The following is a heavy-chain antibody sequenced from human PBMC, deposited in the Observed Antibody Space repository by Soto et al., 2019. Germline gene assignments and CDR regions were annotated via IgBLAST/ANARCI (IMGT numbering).Heavy chain of an antibody. V-gene: IGHV1-18*01. CDR1: GYTFTSYG. J-gene: IGHJ4*02. Sequence: QVQLVQSGAEVKKPGASVKVSCKASGYTFTSYGISWVRQAPGQGREWMGWISAYNGNTNDDQELQDKVTMTTDTAPSTAYMELTSLRSDDRAVYYCARDAGVSGELYYWGQGTVVTVSS. CDR3: ARDAGVSGELYY. D-gene: IGHD3-16*01. CDR2: ISAYNGNT.